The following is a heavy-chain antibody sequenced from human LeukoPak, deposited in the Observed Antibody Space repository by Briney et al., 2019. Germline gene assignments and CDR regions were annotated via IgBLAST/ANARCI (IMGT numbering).Heavy chain of an antibody. CDR1: GFTFSSYA. CDR2: ISGSGGST. CDR3: PKDFLTYGDEGVLDFDY. D-gene: IGHD4-17*01. J-gene: IGHJ4*02. Sequence: PGGSLRLSCAASGFTFSSYAMSWVRRAPGKGLEWVSAISGSGGSTYYADSVKGRFTISRDNSKNTLYLQMNSLRAEDTAVYYCPKDFLTYGDEGVLDFDYWGQGTLVTVSS. V-gene: IGHV3-23*01.